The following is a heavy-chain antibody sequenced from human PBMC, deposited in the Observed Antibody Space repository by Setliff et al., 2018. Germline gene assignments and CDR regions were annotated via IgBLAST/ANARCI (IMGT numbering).Heavy chain of an antibody. CDR2: INNYSFKT. CDR3: ARINFYVSSGYYYAPDY. J-gene: IGHJ4*02. CDR1: GYTFSNYG. Sequence: ASVKVSCKASGYTFSNYGITWVRQAPGQGPEWMGWINNYSFKTNYPQKFLGRVTMTTDTSTSTAYMELKSLRSDDTAVYYCARINFYVSSGYYYAPDYWGQGALVTVSS. V-gene: IGHV1-18*01. D-gene: IGHD3-22*01.